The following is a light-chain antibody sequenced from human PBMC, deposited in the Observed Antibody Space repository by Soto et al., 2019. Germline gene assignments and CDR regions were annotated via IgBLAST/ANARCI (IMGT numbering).Light chain of an antibody. CDR3: QQYGLLPPCT. J-gene: IGKJ1*01. Sequence: ESVLTQSPGTLALSPGERATLSCRASQSVSSGYLAWYQQKPGQAPRLLIYGTSRRATGVPDRFSASGSGTDFTLNISRLEHEDFAVHYCQQYGLLPPCTFGQGTKVDIK. CDR1: QSVSSGY. V-gene: IGKV3-20*01. CDR2: GTS.